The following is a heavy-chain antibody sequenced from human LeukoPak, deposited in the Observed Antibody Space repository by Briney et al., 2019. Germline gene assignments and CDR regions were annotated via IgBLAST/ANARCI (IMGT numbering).Heavy chain of an antibody. CDR2: ISGDGVST. Sequence: GGSLILSCVASGLPIGDFAMHWVRQAPGQGLEWVSLISGDGVSTFFADSVKGRFSISRDNSKNSLFLEMSSLRTEDTAMYYCARESGKFDYWSQGTLVAVSS. CDR1: GLPIGDFA. V-gene: IGHV3-43*02. CDR3: ARESGKFDY. J-gene: IGHJ4*02.